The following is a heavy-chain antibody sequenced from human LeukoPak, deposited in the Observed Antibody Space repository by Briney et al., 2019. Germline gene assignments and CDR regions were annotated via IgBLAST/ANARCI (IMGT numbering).Heavy chain of an antibody. V-gene: IGHV3-23*01. D-gene: IGHD5-12*01. CDR2: ISGSGGST. J-gene: IGHJ4*02. Sequence: PGRSLRLSCAASGFTFSSYAMSWVRQAPGKGLEWVSAISGSGGSTYYTDSVKGRFTISRDNSKNTLYLQMNSLRAEDTAVYYCADSRGYSGHGLDYFDYWGQGTLVTVSS. CDR3: ADSRGYSGHGLDYFDY. CDR1: GFTFSSYA.